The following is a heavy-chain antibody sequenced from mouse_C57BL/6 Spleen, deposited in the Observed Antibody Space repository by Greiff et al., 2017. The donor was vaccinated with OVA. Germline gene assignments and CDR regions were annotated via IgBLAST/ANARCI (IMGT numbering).Heavy chain of an antibody. CDR2: INPNNGGT. J-gene: IGHJ3*01. D-gene: IGHD3-2*02. CDR3: ARKDSSGPWFAY. V-gene: IGHV1-22*01. Sequence: VHVKQSGPELVKPGASVKMSCKASGYTFTDYNMHWVKQSHGKSLEWIGYINPNNGGTSYNQKFKGKATLTVNKSSSTAYMELRSLTSEDSAVYYCARKDSSGPWFAYWGQGTLVTVSA. CDR1: GYTFTDYN.